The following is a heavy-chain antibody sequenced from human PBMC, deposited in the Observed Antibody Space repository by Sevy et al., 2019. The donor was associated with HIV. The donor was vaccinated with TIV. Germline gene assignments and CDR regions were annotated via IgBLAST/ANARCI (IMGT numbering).Heavy chain of an antibody. V-gene: IGHV3-48*02. CDR3: ARDLRLPNYYYYYGMDV. Sequence: GGSLRLSCSASGFTFSSCSMNWVRQAPGKGLEWVAYIGGVSTTIYYADSVKGRCTISRDKAKNSLYLQLDSLRDEDTAIYYCARDLRLPNYYYYYGMDVWGRGTTVTVSS. CDR2: IGGVSTTI. CDR1: GFTFSSCS. J-gene: IGHJ6*02. D-gene: IGHD4-17*01.